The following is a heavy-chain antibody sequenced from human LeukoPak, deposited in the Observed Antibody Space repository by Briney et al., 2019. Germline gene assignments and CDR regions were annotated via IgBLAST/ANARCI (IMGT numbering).Heavy chain of an antibody. CDR2: ISGSGGST. CDR3: AKSSNYYYYYYMDV. D-gene: IGHD4-11*01. J-gene: IGHJ6*03. CDR1: GFTFSSYA. Sequence: GGSLRLSCAASGFTFSSYAMSWVRQAPGKGLEWVSAISGSGGSTYYADSVKGRFTISRDNSKNTLYLQMNSLRAEDTAVYYCAKSSNYYYYYYMDVWGQGTLVTVSS. V-gene: IGHV3-23*01.